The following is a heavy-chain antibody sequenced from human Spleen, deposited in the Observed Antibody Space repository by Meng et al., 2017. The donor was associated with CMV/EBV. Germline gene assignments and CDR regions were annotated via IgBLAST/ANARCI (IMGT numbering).Heavy chain of an antibody. CDR1: GGSFSGYN. D-gene: IGHD3-10*01. CDR2: INHSGST. V-gene: IGHV4-34*01. J-gene: IGHJ4*02. CDR3: ARGRGPGY. Sequence: QGKLRQWGAGLLKPSESLSLTGAVYGGSFSGYNWSWIRQPPGKGLEWIGEINHSGSTNYNPSLKSRVTISVDTSKNQFSLKLSSVTAADTAVYYCARGRGPGYWGQGTLVTVSS.